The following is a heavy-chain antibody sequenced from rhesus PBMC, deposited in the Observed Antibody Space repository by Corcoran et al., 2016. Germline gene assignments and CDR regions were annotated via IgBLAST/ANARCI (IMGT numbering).Heavy chain of an antibody. CDR2: INSGEGST. Sequence: EVQLVETGGGLVQPGGSLKLSCAASGFTFSSYGMSCGRQAPGKGLEWVSAINSGEGSTYYADSVKGRFTISRDNSKNTLSLQMNSLRAEDTAVYYCATGVIIKDWGQGVLVTVSS. CDR3: ATGVIIKD. CDR1: GFTFSSYG. V-gene: IGHV3S5*01. J-gene: IGHJ4*01. D-gene: IGHD3-22*01.